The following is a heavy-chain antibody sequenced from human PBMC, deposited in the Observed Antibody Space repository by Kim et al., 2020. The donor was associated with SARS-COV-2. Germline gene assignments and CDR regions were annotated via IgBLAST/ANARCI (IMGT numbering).Heavy chain of an antibody. J-gene: IGHJ6*02. Sequence: GGSLRLSCAASGFTFSSYAMHWVRQAPGKGLEWVAVISYDGSNKYYADSVKGRFTISRDNSKNPLYLQMNSLRAEDTAVYYCARQYYYDSSAYYYPHYYYYGIDVWGQGTTVTVSS. V-gene: IGHV3-30*04. CDR3: ARQYYYDSSAYYYPHYYYYGIDV. CDR2: ISYDGSNK. CDR1: GFTFSSYA. D-gene: IGHD3-22*01.